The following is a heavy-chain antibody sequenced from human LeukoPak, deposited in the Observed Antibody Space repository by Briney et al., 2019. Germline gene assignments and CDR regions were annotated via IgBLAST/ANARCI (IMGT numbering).Heavy chain of an antibody. CDR2: ITSGGDYI. D-gene: IGHD3-9*01. V-gene: IGHV3-21*01. CDR1: GFTFNTFN. Sequence: GGSLRLSCAASGFTFNTFNMNWVRQAPGKGLEWVSSITSGGDYIYYADSVKGRFTTSRDNAKNSLSLQLNSLRVEDTAVYYCARGHYDVLAASYKWTPDYWGQRTLVTISS. J-gene: IGHJ4*02. CDR3: ARGHYDVLAASYKWTPDY.